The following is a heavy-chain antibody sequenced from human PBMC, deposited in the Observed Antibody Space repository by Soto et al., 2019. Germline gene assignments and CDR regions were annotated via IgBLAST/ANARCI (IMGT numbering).Heavy chain of an antibody. CDR1: GFTVDDYA. V-gene: IGHV3-9*01. CDR2: INWNSGSI. Sequence: EVQLVESGGGLVQPGRSLRLSCAASGFTVDDYAMHWVRQAPGKGLEWVSGINWNSGSIGYADCVEGRFTISRDNAKNSLYLQMNSLRAEDTALYYCAKAQFQNYGDYYFDYWGQGTLVTVSS. D-gene: IGHD4-17*01. J-gene: IGHJ4*02. CDR3: AKAQFQNYGDYYFDY.